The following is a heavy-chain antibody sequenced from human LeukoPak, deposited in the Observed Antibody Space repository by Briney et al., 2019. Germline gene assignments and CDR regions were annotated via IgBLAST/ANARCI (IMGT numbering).Heavy chain of an antibody. CDR2: ISGSGAST. CDR1: RFTFSTYA. D-gene: IGHD3-3*01. CDR3: ARDLPPDTQFWSGYYHFDY. J-gene: IGHJ4*02. Sequence: VQPGGSLRLSCAASRFTFSTYAMSWVRQAPGKGLDWVSSISGSGASTYYADSVKGRFTISRDNAKNSLYLQMNSLRAEDTAVYYCARDLPPDTQFWSGYYHFDYWGQGTLVTVSS. V-gene: IGHV3-23*01.